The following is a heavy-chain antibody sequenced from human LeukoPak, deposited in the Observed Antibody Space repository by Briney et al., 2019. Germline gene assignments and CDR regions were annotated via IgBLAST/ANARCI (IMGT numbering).Heavy chain of an antibody. D-gene: IGHD3-22*01. CDR2: INHSGST. V-gene: IGHV4-34*01. Sequence: PSETLSLTCAVYGGSFSGYYWSWLRQPPGKGLEWIGEINHSGSTNYNPSLKSRVTISVDTSKNQFSLKLSSVTAADTAVYYCARGRFYYYDSSGYYSYDYWGQGTLVTVSS. CDR1: GGSFSGYY. J-gene: IGHJ4*02. CDR3: ARGRFYYYDSSGYYSYDY.